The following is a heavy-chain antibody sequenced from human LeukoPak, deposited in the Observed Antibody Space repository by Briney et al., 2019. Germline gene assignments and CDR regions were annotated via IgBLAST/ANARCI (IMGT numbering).Heavy chain of an antibody. CDR2: MNPNSGNT. D-gene: IGHD3-16*01. J-gene: IGHJ4*02. CDR3: ARQRSGGGFRFDY. Sequence: GASVKVSCKASGYTFTSYDINWVRQATGRGLEWMGWMNPNSGNTGYAQKFQGRVTMTRNTSINTAYMELSSLRSEDTAIYYCARQRSGGGFRFDYWGQGTLVTVSS. V-gene: IGHV1-8*01. CDR1: GYTFTSYD.